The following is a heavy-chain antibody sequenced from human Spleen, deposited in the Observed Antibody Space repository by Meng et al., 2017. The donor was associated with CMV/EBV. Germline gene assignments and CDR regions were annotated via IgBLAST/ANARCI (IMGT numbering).Heavy chain of an antibody. CDR2: INPNSGGT. CDR1: GYTFTGYY. D-gene: IGHD3-22*01. V-gene: IGHV1-2*02. Sequence: ASVKVSCKASGYTFTGYYMHWVRQAPGQGLEWMGWINPNSGGTNYAQKFQGRVTMTRDTSISTAYMELSRLRSDDTAVYYCARDRYYYDSSGYYLNGYFDYWGQGTLVTVSS. J-gene: IGHJ4*02. CDR3: ARDRYYYDSSGYYLNGYFDY.